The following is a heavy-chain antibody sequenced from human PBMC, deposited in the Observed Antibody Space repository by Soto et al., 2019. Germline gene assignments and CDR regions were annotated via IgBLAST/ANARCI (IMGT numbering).Heavy chain of an antibody. Sequence: EVQLVESGGGLVQPGGSLRLSCAASGFTFSSYWMSWVRQAPGKGLEWVANIKQDGSEKYYVDSVKGRFTISRDNAKNSLYLQMSRLRAEDTAVYYCAREPHIVLVPAGLGSYYYYYGMVVWGQGTTVTVAS. V-gene: IGHV3-7*01. CDR1: GFTFSSYW. CDR2: IKQDGSEK. D-gene: IGHD2-2*01. CDR3: AREPHIVLVPAGLGSYYYYYGMVV. J-gene: IGHJ6*02.